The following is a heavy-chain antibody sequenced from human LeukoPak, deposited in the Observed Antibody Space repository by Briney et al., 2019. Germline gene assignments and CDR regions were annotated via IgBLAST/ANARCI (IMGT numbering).Heavy chain of an antibody. Sequence: ASVKVSCKASRYTFTSYDINWVRQAPGQGLEWMGWMNPNSGNTGYAQKFQGRVTMTRNTSVSTAYMELSSLRSKDAAVYYCARKNYGSNRWFDPWGQGTLVTVSS. J-gene: IGHJ5*02. CDR1: RYTFTSYD. CDR3: ARKNYGSNRWFDP. V-gene: IGHV1-8*01. CDR2: MNPNSGNT. D-gene: IGHD4/OR15-4a*01.